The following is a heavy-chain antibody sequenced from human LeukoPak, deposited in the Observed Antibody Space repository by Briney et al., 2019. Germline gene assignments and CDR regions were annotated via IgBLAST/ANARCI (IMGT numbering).Heavy chain of an antibody. CDR1: GFTLSRSW. CDR3: ARGSGNYDY. Sequence: PGGSLRLSCAASGFTLSRSWMTWVRQAPGKGLEWVANIKEDGSDKYYVDSVKGRFTISRDNAKNLLFLQMNSLRAEDTAAYYCARGSGNYDYWGQGTLVTVSS. V-gene: IGHV3-7*01. CDR2: IKEDGSDK. J-gene: IGHJ4*02. D-gene: IGHD6-19*01.